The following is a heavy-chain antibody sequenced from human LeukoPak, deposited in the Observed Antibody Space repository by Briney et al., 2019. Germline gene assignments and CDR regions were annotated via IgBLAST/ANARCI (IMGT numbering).Heavy chain of an antibody. CDR3: ARNDYYYYDSSGHTLSTFDP. Sequence: SESLSLTCTVSGGSISSSSYYWGWIRQPPGKGLEWIGSIYYSGSTYYNPSLKSRVTISVDTSKNQFSLKLSSVTAADTAVYYCARNDYYYYDSSGHTLSTFDPWGQGTLVTVSS. V-gene: IGHV4-39*07. D-gene: IGHD3-22*01. CDR1: GGSISSSSYY. J-gene: IGHJ5*02. CDR2: IYYSGST.